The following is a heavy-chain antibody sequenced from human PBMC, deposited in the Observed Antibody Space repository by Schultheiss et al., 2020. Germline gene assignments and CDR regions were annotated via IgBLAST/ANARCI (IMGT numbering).Heavy chain of an antibody. D-gene: IGHD3-10*01. V-gene: IGHV4-61*09. J-gene: IGHJ2*01. Sequence: SQTLSLTCTVSGGSISSGSYYWSWIRQPAGKGLEWIGYIYYSGSTNYNPSLKSRVTISVDTSKNQFSLKLSSVTAADTAVYYCARLFTMVRNHWYFDLWGRGTLVTVSS. CDR3: ARLFTMVRNHWYFDL. CDR2: IYYSGST. CDR1: GGSISSGSYY.